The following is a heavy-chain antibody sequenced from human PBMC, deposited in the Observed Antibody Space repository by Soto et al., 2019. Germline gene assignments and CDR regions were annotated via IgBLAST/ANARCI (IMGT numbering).Heavy chain of an antibody. CDR3: AHRRSDSSSWYEGYYFDY. V-gene: IGHV2-5*02. CDR2: IYWDDDK. J-gene: IGHJ4*02. CDR1: GFSLSTSGVG. D-gene: IGHD6-13*01. Sequence: KESGPTLVKPTQTLTLTCTFSGFSLSTSGVGVGWIRQPPGKALEWLALIYWDDDKRYSPSLKSRLTITKDTSKNQVVLTMTNMDPVDTATYYCAHRRSDSSSWYEGYYFDYWGQGTLVTVSS.